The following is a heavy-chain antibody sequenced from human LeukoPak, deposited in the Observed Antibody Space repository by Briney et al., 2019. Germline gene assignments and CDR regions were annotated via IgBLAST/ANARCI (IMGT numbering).Heavy chain of an antibody. J-gene: IGHJ4*02. D-gene: IGHD5-24*01. Sequence: SETLSLTCTVSGGSISSSSYYWGWIRQPPGKWLEWIGSIYYSGSTYYNPSLKSRVTISVDTSKNQFSLKLSSVTAADTAVYYCAFKKRWLPNWSFDYWGQGTLVTVSS. CDR3: AFKKRWLPNWSFDY. CDR2: IYYSGST. CDR1: GGSISSSSYY. V-gene: IGHV4-39*07.